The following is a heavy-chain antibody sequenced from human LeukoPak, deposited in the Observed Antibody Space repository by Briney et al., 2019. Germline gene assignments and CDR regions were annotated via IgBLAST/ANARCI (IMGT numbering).Heavy chain of an antibody. J-gene: IGHJ6*02. CDR2: INPSGGST. V-gene: IGHV1-46*01. D-gene: IGHD2-2*01. Sequence: ASVKVSCKASGYTFTSYYMHWVRQAPGQGLEWMGIINPSGGSTSYAQKLQGRVTMTTDTSTSTAYMELRSLRSDDTAVYYCARDIVVVPADSSDLFYYYYYGMDVWGQGTTVTVSS. CDR1: GYTFTSYY. CDR3: ARDIVVVPADSSDLFYYYYYGMDV.